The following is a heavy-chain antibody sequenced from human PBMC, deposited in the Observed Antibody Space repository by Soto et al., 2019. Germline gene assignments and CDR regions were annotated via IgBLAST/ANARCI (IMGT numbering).Heavy chain of an antibody. J-gene: IGHJ6*02. D-gene: IGHD6-13*01. Sequence: GESLKISCKGSGYSFTSYWIGWVRQMPGKGLEWMGIIYPGDSDTRYSPSFQGQVTISADKSISTAYLQWSSLRVEDTAVYYCAKVLGCSTTHYGLSCWGQGTTVTVAS. CDR2: IYPGDSDT. CDR1: GYSFTSYW. V-gene: IGHV5-51*01. CDR3: AKVLGCSTTHYGLSC.